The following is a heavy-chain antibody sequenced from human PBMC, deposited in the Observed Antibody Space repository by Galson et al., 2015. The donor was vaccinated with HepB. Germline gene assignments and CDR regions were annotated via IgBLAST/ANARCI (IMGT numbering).Heavy chain of an antibody. J-gene: IGHJ4*02. Sequence: SLRLSCAASGFTFSSYAMHWVRQAPGKGLEWVAVISYDGSNKYYADSVKGRFTISRDNSKNTLYLQMNSLRAEDTAAYYCAREPYSSGSYFDYWGQGTLVTVSS. CDR2: ISYDGSNK. V-gene: IGHV3-30-3*01. D-gene: IGHD6-19*01. CDR1: GFTFSSYA. CDR3: AREPYSSGSYFDY.